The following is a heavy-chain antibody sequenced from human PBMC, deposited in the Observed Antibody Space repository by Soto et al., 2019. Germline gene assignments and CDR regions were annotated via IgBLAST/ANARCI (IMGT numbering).Heavy chain of an antibody. CDR2: ISYDGSNK. Sequence: AGSLSLSGSASGCPFSSYCRHWVRQAPGKGLEWVAVISYDGSNKYYADSVKGRFTISRDNSKNTLYLQMNSLRAEDTAVYYCAKGPLVWAIAVPGFDYWGQGTLVTVSS. CDR3: AKGPLVWAIAVPGFDY. V-gene: IGHV3-30*18. J-gene: IGHJ4*02. CDR1: GCPFSSYC. D-gene: IGHD6-19*01.